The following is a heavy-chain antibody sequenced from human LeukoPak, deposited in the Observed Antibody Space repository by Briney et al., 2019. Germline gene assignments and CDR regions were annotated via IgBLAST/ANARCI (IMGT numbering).Heavy chain of an antibody. CDR1: GFTFRSYG. CDR3: AEGYYYDSSLCAFDI. J-gene: IGHJ3*02. D-gene: IGHD3-22*01. CDR2: ISGSGGST. Sequence: QAGGSLRLSCVASGFTFRSYGMSWVRQAPGKGLDWVSVISGSGGSTFYADSVKGRFTISRDNSNNTLYLQMNSLRAEDTAIYYCAEGYYYDSSLCAFDIWGQGTMVTVSS. V-gene: IGHV3-23*01.